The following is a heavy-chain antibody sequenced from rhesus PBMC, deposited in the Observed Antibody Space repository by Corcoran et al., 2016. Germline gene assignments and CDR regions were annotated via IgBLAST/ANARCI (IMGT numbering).Heavy chain of an antibody. D-gene: IGHD1-44*02. CDR1: GYSISSGYG. V-gene: IGHV4-127*01. CDR3: ARDGGYFYFDY. J-gene: IGHJ4*01. CDR2: IGGSSGRT. Sequence: QVQLQESGPGLVKPSETLSLTCAVSGYSISSGYGWSWIRQPPGKGLEWIGYIGGSSGRTNDNPALKCRVTRSKDTYRSQFSLKLSAVTAADTAVYYCARDGGYFYFDYWGQGVLVTVSS.